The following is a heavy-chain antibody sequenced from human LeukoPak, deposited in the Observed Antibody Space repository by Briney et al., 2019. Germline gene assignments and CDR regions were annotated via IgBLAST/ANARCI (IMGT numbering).Heavy chain of an antibody. CDR1: GGSISSGSYY. J-gene: IGHJ5*02. Sequence: SQTLSLTCTVSGGSISSGSYYWRWLRQPAGTGLEWIGRIYSSGSPNYNPSLKSRVTISVDTSKNQFSLKLSSVTAADTAVYYCARDRYGSSYRFDPWGQGTLVTVSS. CDR3: ARDRYGSSYRFDP. V-gene: IGHV4-61*02. D-gene: IGHD6-13*01. CDR2: IYSSGSP.